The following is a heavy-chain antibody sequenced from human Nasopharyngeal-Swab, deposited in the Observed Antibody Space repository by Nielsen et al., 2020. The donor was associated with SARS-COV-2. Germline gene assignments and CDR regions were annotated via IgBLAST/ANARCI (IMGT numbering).Heavy chain of an antibody. D-gene: IGHD6-13*01. V-gene: IGHV4-39*07. J-gene: IGHJ6*02. CDR3: ARGGSSWYIDYYGMDV. CDR2: IYYSGST. Sequence: SETLSLTCTVSGGSISSSSYNWGWIRQPPGKGLEWIGSIYYSGSTYYNPSLKSRVTISVDTSKNQFSLKLSSVTAADSAVYYCARGGSSWYIDYYGMDVWGQGTTVTVSS. CDR1: GGSISSSSYN.